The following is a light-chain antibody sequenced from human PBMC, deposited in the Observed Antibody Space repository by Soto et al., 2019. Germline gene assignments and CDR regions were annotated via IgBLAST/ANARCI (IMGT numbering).Light chain of an antibody. CDR3: QSYDSSLRGSVV. CDR2: GNS. J-gene: IGLJ2*01. V-gene: IGLV1-40*01. CDR1: SSNIGAGYD. Sequence: QSVLTQPPSVSGAPGQRVTISCTGSSSNIGAGYDVHWYQQLPGTAPILLIYGNSNRPSGVPDRFSGSKSGTSASLAITGLQAEDESDYYCQSYDSSLRGSVVFGGGTKLTVL.